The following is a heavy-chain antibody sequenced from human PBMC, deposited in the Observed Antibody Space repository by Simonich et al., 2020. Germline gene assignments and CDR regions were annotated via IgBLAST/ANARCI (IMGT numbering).Heavy chain of an antibody. J-gene: IGHJ3*02. V-gene: IGHV1-69-2*01. CDR3: ATGFEYSSSSWAFDI. CDR1: GYTFTDYY. Sequence: EVQLVQSGADVKKPGATVKISCKVSGYTFTDYYMHWVQQAPGKGRGWRGCGEPEKSETTNARKSQGRVTRTAETSTDTAYMGLSSLGSEDTAVYYCATGFEYSSSSWAFDIWGQGTMVTVSS. D-gene: IGHD6-6*01. CDR2: GEPEKSET.